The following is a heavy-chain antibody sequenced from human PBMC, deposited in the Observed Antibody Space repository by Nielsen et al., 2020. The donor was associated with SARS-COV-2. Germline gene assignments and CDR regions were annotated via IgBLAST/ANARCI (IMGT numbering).Heavy chain of an antibody. D-gene: IGHD3-22*01. J-gene: IGHJ4*02. Sequence: GESLKISCAASGFTVSSNYMSWVRQAPGKGLEWVSVIYSGGSTYYADSVKGRFTISRDNSKNTLYLQMNSLRAEDTAVYYCAREFYDSSGYYWHWDQGTLVTVSS. CDR2: IYSGGST. V-gene: IGHV3-66*01. CDR1: GFTVSSNY. CDR3: AREFYDSSGYYWH.